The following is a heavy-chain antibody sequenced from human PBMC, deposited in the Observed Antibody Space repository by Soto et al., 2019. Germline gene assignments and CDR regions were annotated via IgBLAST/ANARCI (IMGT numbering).Heavy chain of an antibody. CDR1: GFTFSSYA. J-gene: IGHJ4*02. Sequence: EVQLLESGGGLVQPGGSQRLSCAASGFTFSSYAMSWVRQAPGKGLEWVSAISGGGTSTHYADSVKGRFTISRDNSKNTLYLQMNSLRVEDTAVFYCAKGNRAVAAPFDYWGQGTLVTVSS. CDR2: ISGGGTST. CDR3: AKGNRAVAAPFDY. V-gene: IGHV3-23*01. D-gene: IGHD6-19*01.